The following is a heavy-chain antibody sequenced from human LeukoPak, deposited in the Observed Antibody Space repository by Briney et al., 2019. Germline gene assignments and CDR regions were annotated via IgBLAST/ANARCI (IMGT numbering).Heavy chain of an antibody. CDR3: TTDRGVPGDV. J-gene: IGHJ6*02. CDR1: GFTFSSYG. D-gene: IGHD2-2*01. V-gene: IGHV3-15*01. Sequence: GGSLRLSCAASGFTFSSYGMHWVRQAPGKGLEWVGRIKSKADGGTTDYAAPVKGRFTISRDDSKTTLYLQMNSLKTEDTAVYYCTTDRGVPGDVWGQGTTVTVSS. CDR2: IKSKADGGTT.